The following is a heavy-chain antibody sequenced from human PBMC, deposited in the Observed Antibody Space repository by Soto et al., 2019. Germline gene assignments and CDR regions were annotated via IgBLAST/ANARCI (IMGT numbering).Heavy chain of an antibody. CDR3: ARSLDSSSVPAFDY. D-gene: IGHD6-13*01. CDR2: IYYSGST. Sequence: SETLSLTCTVSGGSISSGDYYWSWIRQPPGKGLEWIGYIYYSGSTYYNPSLKSRVTISVDTSKNQFSLKLSSVTAADTAVYYCARSLDSSSVPAFDYWGQGALVTVSS. CDR1: GGSISSGDYY. J-gene: IGHJ4*02. V-gene: IGHV4-30-4*01.